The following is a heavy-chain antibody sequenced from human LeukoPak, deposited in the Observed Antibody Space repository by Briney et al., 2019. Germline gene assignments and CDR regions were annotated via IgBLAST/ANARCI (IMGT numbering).Heavy chain of an antibody. Sequence: GGSLRLSCAASGFTFITYSMNWVRQAPGKGLEWVSYISSDASYIYYADSVKGRFTISRDNAKNSLYLQMNSLRAEDTAVYYCARDPAYYVPDYWGQGTLVTVSS. D-gene: IGHD3-10*02. J-gene: IGHJ4*02. CDR3: ARDPAYYVPDY. V-gene: IGHV3-21*05. CDR2: ISSDASYI. CDR1: GFTFITYS.